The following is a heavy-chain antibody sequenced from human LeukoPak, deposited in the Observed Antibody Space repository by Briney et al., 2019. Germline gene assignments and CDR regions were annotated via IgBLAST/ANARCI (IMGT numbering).Heavy chain of an antibody. CDR3: VKGLHMLDY. V-gene: IGHV3-23*01. CDR2: IAYIGS. D-gene: IGHD3-16*01. J-gene: IGHJ4*02. Sequence: GGSLRLSCAASGFTFSSYAMSWVRQAPGKGLEWVSTIAYIGSFYADSVKGRFSISRDDSKNTLYLQMNNLRADDSAVYFCVKGLHMLDYWGQGTLVTVSS. CDR1: GFTFSSYA.